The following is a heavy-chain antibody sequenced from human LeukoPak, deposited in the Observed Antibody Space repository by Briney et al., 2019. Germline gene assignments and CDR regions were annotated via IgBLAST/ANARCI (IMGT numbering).Heavy chain of an antibody. V-gene: IGHV1-46*01. D-gene: IGHD3-22*01. Sequence: ASVKVSCKASGYTFTSYYMHWVRQAPGQGLEWMGIINPSGGSTSYAQKLQGRVTMTRDTSTSTVYMELSSLRSEDTAVYYCARGYYDSGIGAAFDIWGQGTMVTVSS. CDR1: GYTFTSYY. CDR3: ARGYYDSGIGAAFDI. CDR2: INPSGGST. J-gene: IGHJ3*02.